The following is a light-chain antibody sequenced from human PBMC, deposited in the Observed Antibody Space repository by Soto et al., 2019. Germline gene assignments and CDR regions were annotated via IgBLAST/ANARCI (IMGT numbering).Light chain of an antibody. CDR3: QQYNNWPPIT. Sequence: EIVITQPPATLSVSPGERATLSCRASQSVSGNLAWYQQKPGQAPRLLIYAASTRATGIPARFSGSGSGTEFTLTISSLQSEDFAVYYCQQYNNWPPITFGPGTKVDIK. CDR1: QSVSGN. J-gene: IGKJ3*01. V-gene: IGKV3-15*01. CDR2: AAS.